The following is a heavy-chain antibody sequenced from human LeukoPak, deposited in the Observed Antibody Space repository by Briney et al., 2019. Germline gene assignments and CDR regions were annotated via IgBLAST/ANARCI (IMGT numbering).Heavy chain of an antibody. V-gene: IGHV4-39*01. CDR1: GGSISNSSYY. CDR3: ARHWVVTPDY. Sequence: SETLSLTCIVSGGSISNSSYYWGWIRQPPGKGLEWIGSIYYSGSAYYNPSLKSRVTISVDTSKNQFSLKLTSVTAADTAVYYCARHWVVTPDYWGQGTLVTVSS. J-gene: IGHJ4*02. D-gene: IGHD4-23*01. CDR2: IYYSGSA.